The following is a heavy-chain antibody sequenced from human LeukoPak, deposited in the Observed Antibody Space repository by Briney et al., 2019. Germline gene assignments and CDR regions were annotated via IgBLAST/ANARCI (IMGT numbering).Heavy chain of an antibody. V-gene: IGHV1-18*01. CDR2: IGAYNGNT. CDR3: ARDQPAAAIEAGYYYYMDV. D-gene: IGHD2-2*01. J-gene: IGHJ6*03. CDR1: GYTFTTYG. Sequence: ASLKVSCRPSGYTFTTYGISWVRQAPAQGLEWMGWIGAYNGNTNYAQKRQCRVTMTTDTATSTAYMEQRSLRSDDTAVYYGARDQPAAAIEAGYYYYMDVGGKGTTVTISS.